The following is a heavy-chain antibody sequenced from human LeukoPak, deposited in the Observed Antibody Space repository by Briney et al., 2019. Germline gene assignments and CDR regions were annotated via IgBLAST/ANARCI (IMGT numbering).Heavy chain of an antibody. CDR3: ARFGRFCSGGSCYSHHYYGMDV. J-gene: IGHJ6*02. CDR1: GYTFTSYY. D-gene: IGHD2-15*01. Sequence: ASVKVSCKASGYTFTSYYMHWVRQAPGQGLERMGIINPSGGSTSYAQKFQGRVTMTRDASTSTVYMELSSLRSEDTAVYYCARFGRFCSGGSCYSHHYYGMDVWGQGTTVTVSS. V-gene: IGHV1-46*01. CDR2: INPSGGST.